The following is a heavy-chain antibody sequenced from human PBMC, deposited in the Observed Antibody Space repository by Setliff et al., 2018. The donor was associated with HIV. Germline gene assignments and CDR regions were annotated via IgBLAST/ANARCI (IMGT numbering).Heavy chain of an antibody. CDR3: ARRTFGSGRIDP. CDR1: GGSIRSGSYY. J-gene: IGHJ5*02. D-gene: IGHD3-16*01. CDR2: IDYSGNT. V-gene: IGHV4-39*01. Sequence: SETLSLTCTVSGGSIRSGSYYWDWIRQPPGEGLEWIGSIDYSGNTHYNPSLKSRVTISVDTSKNQFSLKLNSVTATDTAVYYCARRTFGSGRIDPWGQGTLVTVSS.